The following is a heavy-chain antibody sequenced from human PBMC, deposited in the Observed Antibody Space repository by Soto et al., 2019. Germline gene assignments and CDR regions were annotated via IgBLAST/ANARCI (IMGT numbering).Heavy chain of an antibody. CDR2: ISGSGGST. V-gene: IGHV3-23*01. CDR3: AKDGLLGGIRAAAGTLAFDY. J-gene: IGHJ4*02. Sequence: EVQLLESGGGLVQPGGSLRLSCAASGFTFSSYAMSWVRQAPGKGLEWVSAISGSGGSTYYADSVKGRFTISRDNSKNRLYLQMNSLRAADTAVYYCAKDGLLGGIRAAAGTLAFDYWGQGTLVTFSS. D-gene: IGHD6-13*01. CDR1: GFTFSSYA.